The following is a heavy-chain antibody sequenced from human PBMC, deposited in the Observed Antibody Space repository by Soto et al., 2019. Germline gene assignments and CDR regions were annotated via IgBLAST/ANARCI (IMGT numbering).Heavy chain of an antibody. J-gene: IGHJ3*02. D-gene: IGHD3-22*01. CDR2: SIPTFGTT. V-gene: IGHV1-69*06. CDR1: GGLLSSYA. Sequence: QVQLVQSGAEVKRPGSSVKVSCKTSGGLLSSYAISWVRQAPGQGLEWMGGSIPTFGTTVYAQNFQGRVSITADKSTGTAYLELRGLRSQDTAVYYCARGINDYYDGTGPSWDYAFDIWGQGTMVTVSS. CDR3: ARGINDYYDGTGPSWDYAFDI.